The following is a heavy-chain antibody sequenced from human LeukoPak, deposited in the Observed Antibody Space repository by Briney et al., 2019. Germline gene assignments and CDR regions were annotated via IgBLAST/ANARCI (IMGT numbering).Heavy chain of an antibody. Sequence: KTAGTLRLSCAGSGFSFNYYDVNWVRQAPGKGLEWVSSISPKSDFIYYSDSVRGRFTISRDNAENSLYLQMNSLRAEDTAVYYCARADCRSSTCYLRRSGFDPWGQGTLVSVSS. CDR3: ARADCRSSTCYLRRSGFDP. V-gene: IGHV3-21*01. CDR1: GFSFNYYD. D-gene: IGHD2-2*01. J-gene: IGHJ5*02. CDR2: ISPKSDFI.